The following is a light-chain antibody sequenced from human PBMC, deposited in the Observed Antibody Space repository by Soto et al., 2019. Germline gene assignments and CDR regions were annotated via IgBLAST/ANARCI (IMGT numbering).Light chain of an antibody. CDR2: QAS. V-gene: IGKV1-5*03. Sequence: DIQMTQSPSTLSASVGDRVTITCRASERVSRWLAWYQQKPGRTPKLLIYQASTLETGVPSRFSGSGSGTEFTLTISSLQPDDCATSYCQQYNAYSPALGQGTKVEIK. CDR1: ERVSRW. CDR3: QQYNAYSPA. J-gene: IGKJ1*01.